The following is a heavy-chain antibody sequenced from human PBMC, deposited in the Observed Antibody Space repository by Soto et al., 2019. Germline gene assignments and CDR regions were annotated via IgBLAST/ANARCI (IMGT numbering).Heavy chain of an antibody. V-gene: IGHV5-51*01. Sequence: PGESLKISCKGSGFTFTSYWIAWVRQMPGKGLEWMGIIYPGESDSSYSPSLQGQVTISADKSINTAYLHWSSLKASDTAIYYCAKHEGYCSTTTCSNFDYWGQGTLFTVSS. D-gene: IGHD2-2*01. CDR1: GFTFTSYW. CDR2: IYPGESDS. CDR3: AKHEGYCSTTTCSNFDY. J-gene: IGHJ4*02.